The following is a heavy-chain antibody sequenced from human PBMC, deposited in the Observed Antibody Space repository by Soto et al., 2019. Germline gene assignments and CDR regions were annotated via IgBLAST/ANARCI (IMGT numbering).Heavy chain of an antibody. CDR3: ARDPSPPLYFQH. V-gene: IGHV3-66*01. CDR1: GFTVSSNY. J-gene: IGHJ1*01. Sequence: EVQLVESGGGLVQPGGSLRLSCAASGFTVSSNYMSWVRQAPGKGLEWVSVIYSGGSTYYADSVKGRFTISRDNSKNTLYLQMNSLRAEVTAVYYCARDPSPPLYFQHWGQGTLVTVSS. CDR2: IYSGGST.